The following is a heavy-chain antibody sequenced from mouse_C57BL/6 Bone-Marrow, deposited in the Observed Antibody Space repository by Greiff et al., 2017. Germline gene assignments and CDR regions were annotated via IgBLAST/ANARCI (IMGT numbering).Heavy chain of an antibody. CDR3: ARDPYYDFYFDY. J-gene: IGHJ2*01. V-gene: IGHV5-4*01. CDR2: ISDGGSYT. Sequence: EVQLVESGGGLVKPGGSLKLSCAASGFTFSSYAMSWVRQTPEKRLEWVATISDGGSYTYSPDNVQGRFTISRDNAENNLYLQMSHLKSEDTAMYYCARDPYYDFYFDYWGQGTTLTVSS. CDR1: GFTFSSYA. D-gene: IGHD2-4*01.